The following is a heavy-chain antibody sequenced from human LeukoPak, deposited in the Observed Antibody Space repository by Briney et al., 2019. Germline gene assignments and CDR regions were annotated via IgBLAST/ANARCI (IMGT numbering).Heavy chain of an antibody. V-gene: IGHV4-34*01. D-gene: IGHD6-13*01. CDR1: GGSFSGYY. Sequence: PSETLSLTCAVYGGSFSGYYWSWIRQPPGKGLEWIGEINHSGSTNYNPSLKSRVTISVDTSKNQFSLKLSSVTAADTAVYYCARSRRRSRGIAAAGTAKDYWGQGTLVTVSS. J-gene: IGHJ4*02. CDR3: ARSRRRSRGIAAAGTAKDY. CDR2: INHSGST.